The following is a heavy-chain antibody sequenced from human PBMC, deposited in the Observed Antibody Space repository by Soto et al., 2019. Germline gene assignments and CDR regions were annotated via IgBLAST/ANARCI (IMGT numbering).Heavy chain of an antibody. CDR3: TNSMGSTALGDY. CDR1: GFTFSSYG. J-gene: IGHJ4*02. CDR2: IAYDGSNK. V-gene: IGHV3-30*18. D-gene: IGHD3-16*01. Sequence: QVQLVESGGGVVQPGRSLRLSCAASGFTFSSYGMHWVRQAPGKGLEWVAVIAYDGSNKYYAYSVKGRFTISRENSKNTLYLQMNSLRAEDTAGYYCTNSMGSTALGDYWGQGTLVTVSS.